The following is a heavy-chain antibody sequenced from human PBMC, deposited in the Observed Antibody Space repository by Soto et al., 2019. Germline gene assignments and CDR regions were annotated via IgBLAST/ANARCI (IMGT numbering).Heavy chain of an antibody. CDR2: INPSGDT. D-gene: IGHD3-3*01. Sequence: ASVKVSCKASGDTFTSYYMHWVRQAPGQGLEWMGIINPSGDTSYAQKFQGRVTITADESTSTAYMELSSLRSEDTAVYYCGGGGVVIIPEMYYYYYGMDVWGQGTTVTVSS. J-gene: IGHJ6*02. CDR1: GDTFTSYY. V-gene: IGHV1-46*01. CDR3: GGGGVVIIPEMYYYYYGMDV.